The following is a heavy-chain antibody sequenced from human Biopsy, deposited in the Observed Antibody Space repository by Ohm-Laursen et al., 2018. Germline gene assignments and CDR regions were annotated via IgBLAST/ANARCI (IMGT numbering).Heavy chain of an antibody. CDR2: IHHSGST. J-gene: IGHJ6*02. Sequence: TLSLTCTVFGVSITAYYWSWIRQPPGKGLECIGNIHHSGSTNYNPSLKSRLTISVDTSKTLFSLKLSSVTAADTAVYYCARMDCSGGSCHYYSYGMDVWGQGTTVTVSS. D-gene: IGHD2-15*01. CDR1: GVSITAYY. CDR3: ARMDCSGGSCHYYSYGMDV. V-gene: IGHV4-4*09.